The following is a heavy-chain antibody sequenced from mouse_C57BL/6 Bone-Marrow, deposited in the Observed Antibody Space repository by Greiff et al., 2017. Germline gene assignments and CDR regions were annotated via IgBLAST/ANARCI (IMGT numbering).Heavy chain of an antibody. D-gene: IGHD1-1*01. CDR1: GYTFTSYW. CDR2: IDPNSGGT. J-gene: IGHJ4*01. CDR3: ARSSTSVVPRYAMDY. Sequence: VQLQQPGAELVKPGASVKLSCKASGYTFTSYWMHWVKQRPGRGLEWIGRIDPNSGGTKYNEKFQSKATLTVDKPSSTAYMQLSSLTYEDSAVYFCARSSTSVVPRYAMDYWGQGTSVTVSS. V-gene: IGHV1-62-3*01.